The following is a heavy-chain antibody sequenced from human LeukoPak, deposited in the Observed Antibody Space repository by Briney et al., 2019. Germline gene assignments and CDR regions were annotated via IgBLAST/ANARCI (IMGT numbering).Heavy chain of an antibody. CDR3: ARGGGSSYNYYYYYMDV. CDR2: ISSNGGRT. D-gene: IGHD6-13*01. V-gene: IGHV3-64*01. Sequence: PGGSLRLSCAASGFTFSSYAMHWVRQAPGKGLEYVSAISSNGGRTSYANSVKGRFTISRDISKNTLYLQMGSLRAEDMAVYYCARGGGSSYNYYYYYMDVWGKGTTVTVSS. J-gene: IGHJ6*03. CDR1: GFTFSSYA.